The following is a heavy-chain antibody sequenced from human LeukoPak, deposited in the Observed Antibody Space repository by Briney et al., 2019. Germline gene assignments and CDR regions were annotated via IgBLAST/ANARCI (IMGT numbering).Heavy chain of an antibody. CDR3: AKDQTHYYDSSGYYSS. V-gene: IGHV3-23*01. CDR1: GFTFSDYY. Sequence: PGGSLRLSCAASGFTFSDYYMSWIRQAPGKGLEWVSAISGSGGSTYYADSVKGRFTISRDNSKNTLYLQMNSLRAEDTAVYYCAKDQTHYYDSSGYYSSWGQGTLVTVSS. J-gene: IGHJ5*02. CDR2: ISGSGGST. D-gene: IGHD3-22*01.